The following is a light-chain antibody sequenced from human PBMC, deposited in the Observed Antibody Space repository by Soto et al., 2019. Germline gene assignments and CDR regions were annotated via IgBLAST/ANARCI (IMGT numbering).Light chain of an antibody. CDR1: QSVSSSY. CDR2: GAT. J-gene: IGKJ1*01. CDR3: QQYSNWPWT. Sequence: EIVLTPSPGTLSLSPGDRATLSCRASQSVSSSYLAWYQHKPGQPPRLLIFGATTRASGIPVRFSGSGSGTEFTLTISSLQSEDFAVYSCQQYSNWPWTFGQGTKV. V-gene: IGKV3-15*01.